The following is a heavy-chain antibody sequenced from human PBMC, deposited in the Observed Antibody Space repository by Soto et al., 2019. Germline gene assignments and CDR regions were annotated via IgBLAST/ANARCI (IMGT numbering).Heavy chain of an antibody. CDR1: GFTFSSYA. Sequence: QVQLVESGGGVVQPGRSLRLSCAASGFTFSSYAMHWVRQAPGKGLEWVAVISYDGSNKYYADSVKGRFTNSRDNSKSTLDLQMNSLRAEDTAVYYCATAYEGDYFDYWGQGTLVTVSS. CDR3: ATAYEGDYFDY. J-gene: IGHJ4*02. D-gene: IGHD3-16*01. V-gene: IGHV3-30-3*01. CDR2: ISYDGSNK.